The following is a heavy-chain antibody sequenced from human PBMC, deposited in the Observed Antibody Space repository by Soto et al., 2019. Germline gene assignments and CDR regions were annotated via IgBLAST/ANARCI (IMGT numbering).Heavy chain of an antibody. CDR1: GFTFDDYA. J-gene: IGHJ6*02. Sequence: PGGSLRLSCAASGFTFDDYAMHWVRQGPGKGLEWVSSISWNSGSIGYADSVKGRFTISRDNAKNSLYLRMNSLRAEDTALYFCAKDKASVISGGYGMDVWGQGTTVTVSS. V-gene: IGHV3-9*01. D-gene: IGHD2-21*01. CDR3: AKDKASVISGGYGMDV. CDR2: ISWNSGSI.